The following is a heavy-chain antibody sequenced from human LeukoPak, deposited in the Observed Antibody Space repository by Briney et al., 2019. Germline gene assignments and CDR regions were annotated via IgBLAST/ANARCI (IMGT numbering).Heavy chain of an antibody. V-gene: IGHV3-66*01. D-gene: IGHD6-19*01. CDR3: ARDPDIAVAGRSSTYGMDV. Sequence: GGSLRLSCAASGFTVSSNYMSWVRQAPGKGLEWVSVIYSGCSTYYADSVKCRFTISRDNSKNTLYLQMTSLRAEDTAVYYCARDPDIAVAGRSSTYGMDVWGQGTTVTVSS. CDR1: GFTVSSNY. J-gene: IGHJ6*02. CDR2: IYSGCST.